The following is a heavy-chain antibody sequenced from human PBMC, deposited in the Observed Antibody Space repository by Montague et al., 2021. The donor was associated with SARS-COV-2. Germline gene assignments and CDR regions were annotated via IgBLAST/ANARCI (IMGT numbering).Heavy chain of an antibody. CDR2: INHAGGT. D-gene: IGHD3-10*01. J-gene: IGHJ4*02. CDR1: GGPLRGHF. CDR3: ARGAGRGYYGSGTFDY. Sequence: SETLSLTCAVYGGPLRGHFWSWIRQSPGKGLEWIGEINHAGGTTYSPSLFSRVTILLDASKNQFCLKMTSVTAADTALYFCARGAGRGYYGSGTFDYWGQGTLVTVSS. V-gene: IGHV4-34*01.